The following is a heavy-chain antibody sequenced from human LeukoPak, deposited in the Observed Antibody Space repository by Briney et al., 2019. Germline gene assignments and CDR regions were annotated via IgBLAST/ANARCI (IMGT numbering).Heavy chain of an antibody. CDR1: GFTVSTNC. CDR3: ARVDTVMAYYFDL. D-gene: IGHD5-18*01. CDR2: IYSGGTT. Sequence: GESLRLSCAASGFTVSTNCMTWVRQAPGKGREWVSTIYSGGTTYYADSVMGRFTISRHNSRNTLYLQMNSLRAEDTAVYYCARVDTVMAYYFDLWGQGTLVTVSS. V-gene: IGHV3-53*04. J-gene: IGHJ4*02.